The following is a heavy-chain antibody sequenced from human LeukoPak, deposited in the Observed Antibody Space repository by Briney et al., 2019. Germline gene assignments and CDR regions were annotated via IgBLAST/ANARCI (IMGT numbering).Heavy chain of an antibody. D-gene: IGHD3-3*01. Sequence: PSETLSLTCAVYGGSFSGYYWSWIRQPPGKGLEWIGEINHSGSTNYNPSLKSRVTISVDTSKNQFSLKLSSVTAADTAVYYCARGGSGIFGVVIRLAYWGQGTLVTVSS. CDR3: ARGGSGIFGVVIRLAY. J-gene: IGHJ4*02. CDR1: GGSFSGYY. CDR2: INHSGST. V-gene: IGHV4-34*01.